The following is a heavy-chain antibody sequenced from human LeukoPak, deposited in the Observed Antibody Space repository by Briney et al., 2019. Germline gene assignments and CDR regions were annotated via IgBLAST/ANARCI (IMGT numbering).Heavy chain of an antibody. CDR1: GGSISSNAYY. V-gene: IGHV4-39*07. J-gene: IGHJ4*02. CDR3: GRGLRLPYD. CDR2: ISHSGGT. Sequence: RSSETLSLTCTVSGGSISSNAYYWAWIRQPPGKGLEWIGDISHSGGTNYTPSLKSRVTISVDTSKNQISLKLTSVTAADTAVYFCGRGLRLPYDWGQGTLVTVSS. D-gene: IGHD1-14*01.